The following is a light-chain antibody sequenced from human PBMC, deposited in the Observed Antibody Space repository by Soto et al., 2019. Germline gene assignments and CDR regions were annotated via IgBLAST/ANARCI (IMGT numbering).Light chain of an antibody. CDR3: HQYGRSLST. J-gene: IGKJ1*01. CDR2: GSS. Sequence: NFLTQSPDTLSLSPGERATLSCRASQSVSSNYLAWYQQKPGQAPRLLIYGSSNRATGIPDRFIGSGFGTDFTLTIDRLEPEDFAVYYCHQYGRSLSTFGQGTKVDIK. CDR1: QSVSSNY. V-gene: IGKV3-20*01.